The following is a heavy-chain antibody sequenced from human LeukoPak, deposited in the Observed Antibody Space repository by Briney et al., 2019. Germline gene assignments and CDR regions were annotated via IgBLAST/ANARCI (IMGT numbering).Heavy chain of an antibody. CDR2: IYHNENT. Sequence: SETLSLTCAVYGGSFSGYYWGWIRQPPGKGLEWIGSIYHNENTYYNPSLKSRVTISVDTSNNQFSLKLSSVTAADTAVYYCAAIWGDYVGVAFDYWGQGILVTVSS. D-gene: IGHD4-17*01. J-gene: IGHJ4*02. V-gene: IGHV4-38-2*01. CDR1: GGSFSGYY. CDR3: AAIWGDYVGVAFDY.